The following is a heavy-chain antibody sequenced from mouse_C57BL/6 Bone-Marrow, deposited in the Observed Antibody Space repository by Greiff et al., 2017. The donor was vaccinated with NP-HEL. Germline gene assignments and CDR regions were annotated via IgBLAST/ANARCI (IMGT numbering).Heavy chain of an antibody. CDR2: IDPETGGT. CDR3: TSCLESAMDY. CDR1: GYTFTDYE. D-gene: IGHD6-1*01. V-gene: IGHV1-15*01. J-gene: IGHJ4*01. Sequence: QVQLQQSGAELVRPGASVTLSCKASGYTFTDYEMHWVKQTPVHGLEWIGAIDPETGGTAYNQKFKGKAILTADKSSSTAYMELRSLTSEDSAVYYCTSCLESAMDYWGQGTSVTVSS.